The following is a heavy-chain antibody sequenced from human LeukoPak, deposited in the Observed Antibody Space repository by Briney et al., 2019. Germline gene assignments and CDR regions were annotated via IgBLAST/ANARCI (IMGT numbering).Heavy chain of an antibody. D-gene: IGHD6-13*01. CDR3: ARQAHSSWLDY. CDR2: IYPGDSDT. V-gene: IGHV5-51*01. CDR1: GYSFTSYW. J-gene: IGHJ4*02. Sequence: GESLKISCKGSGYSFTSYWIGWVCQMPGKGLEWTGIIYPGDSDTRYSPSFQGQVTISADKSISTAYLQWSSLKASDTAMYYCARQAHSSWLDYWGQGTLVTVSS.